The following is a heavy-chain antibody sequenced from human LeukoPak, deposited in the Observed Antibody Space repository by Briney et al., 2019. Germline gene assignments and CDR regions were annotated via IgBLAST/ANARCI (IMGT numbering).Heavy chain of an antibody. CDR2: IYTSGST. CDR1: GGSISSYY. CDR3: ARIAPSIAAAGTSRGGFDY. Sequence: SETLPLTCTVSGGSISSYYWSWIRQPAGKGLEWIGRIYTSGSTNYNPSLKSRVTISVDKSKNQFSLKLSSVTAADTAVYYCARIAPSIAAAGTSRGGFDYWGQGTLVTVSS. J-gene: IGHJ4*02. D-gene: IGHD6-13*01. V-gene: IGHV4-4*07.